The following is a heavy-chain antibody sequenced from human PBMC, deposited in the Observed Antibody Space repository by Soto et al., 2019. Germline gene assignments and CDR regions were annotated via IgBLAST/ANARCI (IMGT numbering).Heavy chain of an antibody. Sequence: GESLKISCKGSGYSFTTYWIAWVRQMPGKGLEWMGIIYPGDSDTRYGPSSQGQVTISADNSISTAYLQWSSLKASDTAMYYCARALRGMTSGYYYYMDVWAKGTTVTVSS. CDR3: ARALRGMTSGYYYYMDV. J-gene: IGHJ6*03. CDR2: IYPGDSDT. CDR1: GYSFTTYW. V-gene: IGHV5-51*01. D-gene: IGHD3-3*01.